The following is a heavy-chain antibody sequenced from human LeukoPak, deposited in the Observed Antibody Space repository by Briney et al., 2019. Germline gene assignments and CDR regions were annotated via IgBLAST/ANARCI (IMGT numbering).Heavy chain of an antibody. CDR1: GFTVSSNY. D-gene: IGHD1-26*01. J-gene: IGHJ4*02. V-gene: IGHV3-66*01. CDR3: ARGVVGPTPPPFDY. Sequence: GGSLRLSCAASGFTVSSNYMSWVRQAPGKGLEWVSVIYSGGSTYYADSVKGRFTISRDNSKNTLYLQMNSLRAEDTAVYYCARGVVGPTPPPFDYWGQGTLVTVSS. CDR2: IYSGGST.